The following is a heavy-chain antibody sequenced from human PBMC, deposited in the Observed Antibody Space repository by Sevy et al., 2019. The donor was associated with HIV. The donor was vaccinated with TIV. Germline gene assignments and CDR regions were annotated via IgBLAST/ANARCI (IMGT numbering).Heavy chain of an antibody. V-gene: IGHV3-30-3*01. CDR1: GFSFSNYA. D-gene: IGHD2-8*01. CDR2: ISYDGTYK. J-gene: IGHJ4*02. Sequence: GGSLRLSCAASGFSFSNYAFHWVRQAPGKGLEWVSLISYDGTYKYYADSVKGRFTISRDNSKNTLYLQMNSLRGNDTAVYYCARVAVSYCANGCYRRLDYWGPGALVTVSS. CDR3: ARVAVSYCANGCYRRLDY.